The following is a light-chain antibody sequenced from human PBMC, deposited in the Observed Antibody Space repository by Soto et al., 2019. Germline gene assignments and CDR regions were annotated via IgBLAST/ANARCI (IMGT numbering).Light chain of an antibody. CDR2: ASS. CDR1: QSISNH. Sequence: DIQMTQFPSSLSASVEDRVIITCRANQSISNHLNWYQQKPGKAPKLLIFASSSLQSGVPSRFSGSRSGPGFTLTISSLQPEDSGTYYCQQSYSSPQTLGQGTTV. J-gene: IGKJ1*01. V-gene: IGKV1-39*01. CDR3: QQSYSSPQT.